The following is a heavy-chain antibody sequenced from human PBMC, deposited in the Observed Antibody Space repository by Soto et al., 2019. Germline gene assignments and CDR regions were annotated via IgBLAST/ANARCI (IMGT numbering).Heavy chain of an antibody. CDR3: ARIQPLNRGYSYGWGFDY. CDR1: GGSISSGDYY. J-gene: IGHJ4*02. Sequence: SETLSLTCSVSGGSISSGDYYWNWIRQPPGKGLEWIGHIYYSGSTYYNSSLKSRVTISLDTSKNQFSLKLSSVTAADTAVYYCARIQPLNRGYSYGWGFDYWGQGTLVTVSS. CDR2: IYYSGST. V-gene: IGHV4-30-4*01. D-gene: IGHD5-18*01.